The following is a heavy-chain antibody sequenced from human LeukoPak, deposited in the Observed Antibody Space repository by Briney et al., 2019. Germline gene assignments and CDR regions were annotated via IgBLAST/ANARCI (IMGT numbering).Heavy chain of an antibody. Sequence: GESLKISCKGSGYSFTNYWITWVRQMPGKGLEWMGTIDPGDSATNYSPSFQGHVTISADKSISTAYLQWSSLKASDTAIYYCARAWNFDYWGQGTLVTVSS. CDR2: IDPGDSAT. CDR3: ARAWNFDY. J-gene: IGHJ4*02. V-gene: IGHV5-10-1*01. CDR1: GYSFTNYW. D-gene: IGHD1-1*01.